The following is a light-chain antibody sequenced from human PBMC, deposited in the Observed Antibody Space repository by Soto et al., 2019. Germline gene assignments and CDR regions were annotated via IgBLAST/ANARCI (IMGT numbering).Light chain of an antibody. CDR2: KAS. Sequence: DIQMTQSPSRMYASVGDTITITCRASQTISSWLAWYQQKPGKAPKLLIYKASTLKSGVPSRFSGSGSGTEFTLTISSLQPDDFATYYCQHYNSYSEAFGQGTKVDIK. V-gene: IGKV1-5*03. CDR1: QTISSW. J-gene: IGKJ1*01. CDR3: QHYNSYSEA.